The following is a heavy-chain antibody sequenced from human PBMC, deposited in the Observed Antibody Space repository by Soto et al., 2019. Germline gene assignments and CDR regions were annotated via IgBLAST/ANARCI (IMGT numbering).Heavy chain of an antibody. V-gene: IGHV3-30-3*01. CDR2: ISYDGSNK. CDR1: GFTFSSYA. CDR3: ARAGYSYGFIVDY. J-gene: IGHJ4*02. Sequence: LRLSCAASGFTFSSYAMHWVRQAPGKGLEWVAVISYDGSNKYYADSVKGRFTISRDNSKNTLYLQMNSLRAEDTAVYYCARAGYSYGFIVDYWGQGTLVTVSS. D-gene: IGHD5-18*01.